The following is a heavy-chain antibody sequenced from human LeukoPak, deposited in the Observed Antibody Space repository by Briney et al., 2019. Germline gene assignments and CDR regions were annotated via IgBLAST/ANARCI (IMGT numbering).Heavy chain of an antibody. D-gene: IGHD3-16*01. V-gene: IGHV3-7*03. Sequence: GGSLRISCAASGFIFKDYWMIWVHQAPGKGLEWVANIKQDGSEKYYVDSVKGRFTISRDNAKNSLYLQMNTLRAEDTAMYYCAKDAQPRSRWFDPWGQGTLVTVSS. CDR2: IKQDGSEK. CDR3: AKDAQPRSRWFDP. CDR1: GFIFKDYW. J-gene: IGHJ5*02.